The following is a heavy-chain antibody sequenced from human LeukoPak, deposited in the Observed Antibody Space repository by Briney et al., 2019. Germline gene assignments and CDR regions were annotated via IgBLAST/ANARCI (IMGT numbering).Heavy chain of an antibody. Sequence: GGSLRLSCAASGFTFGSYAMHWARQAPGRGLEWVAGISYDGTNKYYADSVKGRFTISRDNSKNTLFLQMNSLRAEDTAVYYCAKLIVASGTNYWGQGTLVTVSS. V-gene: IGHV3-30-3*02. CDR2: ISYDGTNK. D-gene: IGHD6-13*01. CDR1: GFTFGSYA. CDR3: AKLIVASGTNY. J-gene: IGHJ4*02.